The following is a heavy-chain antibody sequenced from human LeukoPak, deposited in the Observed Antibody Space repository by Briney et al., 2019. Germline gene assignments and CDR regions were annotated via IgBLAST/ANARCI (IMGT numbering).Heavy chain of an antibody. CDR3: ARMGYYDSRGSAFDI. CDR2: INHSGST. V-gene: IGHV4-34*01. J-gene: IGHJ3*02. CDR1: GGSFSGYY. D-gene: IGHD3-22*01. Sequence: SETLSLTCAVYGGSFSGYYWSWIRQPPGKGLEWIGEINHSGSTNYNPSLKSRVTISVDTSKNQFSLKLSSVTAADTAVYYYARMGYYDSRGSAFDIWGQGTMVTVSS.